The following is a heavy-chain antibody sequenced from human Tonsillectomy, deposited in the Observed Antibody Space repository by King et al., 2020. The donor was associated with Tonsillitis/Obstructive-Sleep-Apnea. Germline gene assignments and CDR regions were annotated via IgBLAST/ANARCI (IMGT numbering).Heavy chain of an antibody. D-gene: IGHD2-2*01. CDR3: AHTCTSACQGAFDI. CDR2: IYWDDDK. J-gene: IGHJ3*02. CDR1: GFSLRTSGEG. V-gene: IGHV2-5*02. Sequence: TLQESGPTLVKPTQTLTLTCTFSGFSLRTSGEGVGWIRQPPGKALEWVALIYWDDDKRYSQSLKTRLTITKDTSKNQVVLTMTNMDPVDTATYFCAHTCTSACQGAFDIWGQGTVVTVSS.